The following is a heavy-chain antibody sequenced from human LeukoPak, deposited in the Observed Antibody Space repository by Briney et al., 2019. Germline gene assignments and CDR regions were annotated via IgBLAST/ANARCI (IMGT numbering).Heavy chain of an antibody. J-gene: IGHJ6*02. V-gene: IGHV4-39*07. CDR1: GGSISSYY. CDR3: ARCFGDPINYYYYYGMDV. Sequence: PSETLSLTCTVSGGSISSYYWGWIRQPPGKGLEWIGSIYYSGSTYYNPSLKSRVTISVDTSKNQFSLKLSSVTAADTAVYYCARCFGDPINYYYYYGMDVWGQGTTVTVSS. D-gene: IGHD4-17*01. CDR2: IYYSGST.